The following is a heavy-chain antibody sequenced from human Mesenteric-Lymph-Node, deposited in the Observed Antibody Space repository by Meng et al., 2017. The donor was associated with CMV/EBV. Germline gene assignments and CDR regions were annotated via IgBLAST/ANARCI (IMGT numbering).Heavy chain of an antibody. Sequence: SCSGYYWSWIRQPPGKGLEWIGEINHSGSTNYNPSLKSRVTISVDTSKNQFSLKLSSVTAADTAVYYCASEPGYCSGTSCYGGWFDPWGQGTLVTVSS. CDR2: INHSGST. CDR1: SCSGYY. J-gene: IGHJ5*02. CDR3: ASEPGYCSGTSCYGGWFDP. V-gene: IGHV4-34*01. D-gene: IGHD2-2*01.